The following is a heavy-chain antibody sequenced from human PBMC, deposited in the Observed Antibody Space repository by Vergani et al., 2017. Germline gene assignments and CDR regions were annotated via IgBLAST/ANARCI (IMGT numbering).Heavy chain of an antibody. V-gene: IGHV3-64D*06. CDR1: GFTFSSYA. Sequence: EVQLVESEGGLVQPGGSLRLSCSATGFTFSSYAIHWVRQAPGKGLEYVSAISSNGGSTYYADSVKGRFTISRDNSKNTLYLQMSSLRAEDTAVYYCVTGLTATGDFWGQGTLVTVSS. CDR3: VTGLTATGDF. J-gene: IGHJ4*02. D-gene: IGHD1-26*01. CDR2: ISSNGGST.